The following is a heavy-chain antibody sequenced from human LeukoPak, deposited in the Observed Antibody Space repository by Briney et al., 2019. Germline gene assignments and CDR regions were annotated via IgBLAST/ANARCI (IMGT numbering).Heavy chain of an antibody. Sequence: GSLRLSCAASGFTFSSYAMSWVRQAPGKGLEWVSAISGSGGSTYYADSVKGRFTISRDNSKNTLYLQMNSLRAEDTAVYYCAKSDDVQQQLGLDYYYGVDVWGQGTTVTVSS. D-gene: IGHD6-13*01. V-gene: IGHV3-23*01. CDR3: AKSDDVQQQLGLDYYYGVDV. CDR1: GFTFSSYA. CDR2: ISGSGGST. J-gene: IGHJ6*02.